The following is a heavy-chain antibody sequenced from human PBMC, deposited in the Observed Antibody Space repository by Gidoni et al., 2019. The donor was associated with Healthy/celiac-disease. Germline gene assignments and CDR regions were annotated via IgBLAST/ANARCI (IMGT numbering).Heavy chain of an antibody. CDR2: ISGSGGST. Sequence: CAASGFSFSSYAMSWVRQAPGKGLEWVSAISGSGGSTYYADSVKGRFTISRDNSKNTLYLQMNSLRAEDTAVYYCAKGPTYSSGWTGDHWGQGTLVTVSS. J-gene: IGHJ4*02. V-gene: IGHV3-23*01. CDR1: GFSFSSYA. D-gene: IGHD6-19*01. CDR3: AKGPTYSSGWTGDH.